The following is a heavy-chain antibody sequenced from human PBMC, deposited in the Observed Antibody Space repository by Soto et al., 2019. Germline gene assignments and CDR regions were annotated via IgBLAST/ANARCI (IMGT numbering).Heavy chain of an antibody. D-gene: IGHD5-18*01. Sequence: PAKPLSHTCTVSGGSISRYYWSWIRQPPGKGLEWIGYIYYSGGTNYNPSLKSRVTISVDTSKNQFSLKLSSVSAADTAVYYCAKGGTAYSYVYSWAQRALVPVSS. J-gene: IGHJ4*03. CDR2: IYYSGGT. CDR3: AKGGTAYSYVYS. CDR1: GGSISRYY. V-gene: IGHV4-59*01.